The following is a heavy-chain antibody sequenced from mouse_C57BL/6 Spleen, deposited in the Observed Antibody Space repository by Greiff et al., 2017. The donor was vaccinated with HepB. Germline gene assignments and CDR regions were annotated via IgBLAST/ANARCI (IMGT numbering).Heavy chain of an antibody. V-gene: IGHV3-6*01. Sequence: EVQVVESGPGLVKPSQSLSLTCSVTGYSITSGYYWNWIRQFPGNKLEWMGYISYDGSNNYNPSLKNRISITRDTSKNQFFLKLNSVTTEDTATYYCARDTSYDGYYEGFAYWGQGTLVTVSA. D-gene: IGHD2-3*01. J-gene: IGHJ3*01. CDR3: ARDTSYDGYYEGFAY. CDR2: ISYDGSN. CDR1: GYSITSGYY.